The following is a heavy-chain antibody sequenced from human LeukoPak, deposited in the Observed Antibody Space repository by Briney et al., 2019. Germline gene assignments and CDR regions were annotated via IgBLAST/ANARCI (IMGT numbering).Heavy chain of an antibody. CDR2: INSDGSSI. CDR3: ARVFYISPYYDSSGYYAG. J-gene: IGHJ4*02. D-gene: IGHD3-22*01. CDR1: GFTFSSYW. V-gene: IGHV3-74*01. Sequence: PGRSLRLSCAAAGFTFSSYWMHWVRQAPGRGLGWVSRINSDGSSISYADSVKGRFTISRDNAKNTLYLQMNSLRAEDTAVYYCARVFYISPYYDSSGYYAGWGQGTLVTVSS.